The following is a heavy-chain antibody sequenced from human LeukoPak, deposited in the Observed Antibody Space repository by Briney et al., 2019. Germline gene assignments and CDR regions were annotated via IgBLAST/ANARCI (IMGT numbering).Heavy chain of an antibody. D-gene: IGHD2/OR15-2a*01. CDR2: ISGNGGST. CDR1: GFTFSSYA. V-gene: IGHV3-23*01. Sequence: GRSLRLSCAASGFTFSSYAMSWVRQAPGKGLEWVSGISGNGGSTYYADSVKGRFTISRDNSKNTLYLQMNSLRAEDTAVYYCFPRRLTFGDYWGQGTLVTVSS. J-gene: IGHJ4*02. CDR3: FPRRLTFGDY.